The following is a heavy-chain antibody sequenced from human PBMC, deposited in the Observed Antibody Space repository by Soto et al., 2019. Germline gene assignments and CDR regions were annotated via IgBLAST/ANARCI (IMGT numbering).Heavy chain of an antibody. D-gene: IGHD6-6*01. CDR1: GFTFSSYA. V-gene: IGHV3-23*01. CDR3: ARPEISTSWGNGPDY. J-gene: IGHJ4*02. Sequence: GGSLRLSCAASGFTFSSYAMSWVRQAPGKGLEWVSAISGSGDSTYYADSVKGRFTISRDNSKNTLYLQMNSLRAEDTAVYYCARPEISTSWGNGPDYWGQGTLVTVSS. CDR2: ISGSGDST.